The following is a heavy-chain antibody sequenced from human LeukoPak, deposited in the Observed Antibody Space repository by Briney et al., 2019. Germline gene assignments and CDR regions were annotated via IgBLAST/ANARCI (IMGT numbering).Heavy chain of an antibody. V-gene: IGHV3-30*18. CDR2: ISYDGSNK. D-gene: IGHD3-22*01. CDR3: AKDQEDYYYDSSDSPLDY. CDR1: GFTFSSYG. J-gene: IGHJ4*02. Sequence: GGSLRLSCAASGFTFSSYGMHWVRQAPGKGLEWVAVISYDGSNKYYADSVKGRFTISRDNSKNTLYLQMNSLRAEDTAVYYCAKDQEDYYYDSSDSPLDYWGQGTLVTVSS.